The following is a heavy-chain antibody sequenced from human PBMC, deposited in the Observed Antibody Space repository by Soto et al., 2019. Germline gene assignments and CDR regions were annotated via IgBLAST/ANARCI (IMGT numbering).Heavy chain of an antibody. V-gene: IGHV1-18*01. CDR3: ARDHLPLDV. CDR1: GYTCTSYG. Sequence: QSQLVQSGAEVKKPGASVKVSCKASGYTCTSYGISWVQQPPGEGLEWMGWSSAYNGNTNYAQKLHGRVTMTTDTSVNTTYVQQWSLRSDDTAVNYWARDHLPLDVLGQGATVTVSS. CDR2: SSAYNGNT. J-gene: IGHJ6*02.